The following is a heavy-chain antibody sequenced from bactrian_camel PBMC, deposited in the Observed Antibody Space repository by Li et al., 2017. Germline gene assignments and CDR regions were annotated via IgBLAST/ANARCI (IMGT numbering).Heavy chain of an antibody. V-gene: IGHV3S53*01. CDR3: AAARTLTDWARFRGY. CDR2: YTGGGST. CDR1: VNTFSSNS. Sequence: HVQLVESGGGSVQAGGSLRLSCVASVNTFSSNSMGWFRQAPGKEREGVAIYTGGGSTYYAASVKGRFTISQDNAKNTVYLQMNSLKLEDTALYYCAAARTLTDWARFRGYWGQVTQVTVS. J-gene: IGHJ6*01. D-gene: IGHD5*01.